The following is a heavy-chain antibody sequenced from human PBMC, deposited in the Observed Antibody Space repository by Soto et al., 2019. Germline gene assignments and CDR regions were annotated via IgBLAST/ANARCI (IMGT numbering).Heavy chain of an antibody. J-gene: IGHJ4*02. CDR1: GFTFSSYA. CDR2: ISGSGDNT. D-gene: IGHD6-19*01. V-gene: IGHV3-23*01. CDR3: AKARGSGWSYYFDY. Sequence: EVQLLESGGGLVQPGGSLRLSCAASGFTFSSYAMSWVRQAPGKGLEWVSTISGSGDNTYYADSVKGRFTISRDNSKNTLYLQMYSLRAEDTAVYYCAKARGSGWSYYFDYWGQGTLVTVSS.